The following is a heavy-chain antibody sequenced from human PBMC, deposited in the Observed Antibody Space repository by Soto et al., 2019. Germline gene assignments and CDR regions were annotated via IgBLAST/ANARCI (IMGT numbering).Heavy chain of an antibody. CDR1: GASIVGFY. CDR3: VRDGTKTLRDWFDP. J-gene: IGHJ5*02. V-gene: IGHV4-4*07. D-gene: IGHD1-1*01. CDR2: IYATGTT. Sequence: PSETLSVTCTVSGASIVGFYCSWIRKSAGKGLEWIGRIYATGTTDYNPSLKSRVMMSVDTSKKQFSLKLRSVTAADTAVYYCVRDGTKTLRDWFDPWGQGISVTV.